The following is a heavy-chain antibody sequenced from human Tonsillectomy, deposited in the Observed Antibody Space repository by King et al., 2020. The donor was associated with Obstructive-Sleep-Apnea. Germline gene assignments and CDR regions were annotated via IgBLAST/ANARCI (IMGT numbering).Heavy chain of an antibody. CDR3: AKRTYYYDSSGLNWFDP. V-gene: IGHV4-31*03. D-gene: IGHD3-22*01. J-gene: IGHJ5*02. Sequence: VQLQESGPGLVKPSQTLSLTCTVSGGSISSGGYYWSWIRQHPGNGLEWIGYIYYSGSTYYNPSLKSRVNISVDTSQNQFSLKLSSVTAADTAVYYCAKRTYYYDSSGLNWFDPWGQGTLVTVSS. CDR1: GGSISSGGYY. CDR2: IYYSGST.